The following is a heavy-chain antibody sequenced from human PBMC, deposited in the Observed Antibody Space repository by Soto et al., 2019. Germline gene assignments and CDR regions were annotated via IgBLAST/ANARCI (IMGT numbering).Heavy chain of an antibody. CDR2: ISGSGGST. D-gene: IGHD3-10*01. CDR3: AKVARITMVRGALGWFDP. Sequence: PGGSLRLSCAASGFAFSSYAMSWVRQAPGKGLEWVSAISGSGGSTYYADSVKGRFTISRDNSKNTLYLQMNSLRAEDTAVYYCAKVARITMVRGALGWFDPWGQGTLVTVSS. V-gene: IGHV3-23*01. J-gene: IGHJ5*02. CDR1: GFAFSSYA.